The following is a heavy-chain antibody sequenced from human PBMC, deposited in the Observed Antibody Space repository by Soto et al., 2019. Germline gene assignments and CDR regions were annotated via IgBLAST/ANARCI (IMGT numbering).Heavy chain of an antibody. CDR1: GGTFSSYA. CDR3: ARSSSSWYRGSSPYYYGMDV. D-gene: IGHD6-13*01. CDR2: IIPIFGTA. V-gene: IGHV1-69*13. J-gene: IGHJ6*02. Sequence: GASVEVSCKASGGTFSSYAISWVRQAPGQGLEWMGGIIPIFGTANYAQKFQGRVTITADESTSTAYMELSSLRSEDTAVYYCARSSSSWYRGSSPYYYGMDVWGQGTTVTVSS.